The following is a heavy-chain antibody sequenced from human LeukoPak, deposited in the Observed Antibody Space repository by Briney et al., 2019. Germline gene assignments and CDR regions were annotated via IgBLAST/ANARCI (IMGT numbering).Heavy chain of an antibody. V-gene: IGHV3-23*01. D-gene: IGHD2-2*01. J-gene: IGHJ6*03. CDR1: GFTFSSYG. Sequence: GGSLRLSCAASGFTFSSYGMSWVRQAPGKGLEWVSAISGSGGGTYYADSVKGRFTISRDNSKNTLYLQMNSLRAEDTAIYYCAKKYRSVQFFYVDVWGKGTTVTISS. CDR2: ISGSGGGT. CDR3: AKKYRSVQFFYVDV.